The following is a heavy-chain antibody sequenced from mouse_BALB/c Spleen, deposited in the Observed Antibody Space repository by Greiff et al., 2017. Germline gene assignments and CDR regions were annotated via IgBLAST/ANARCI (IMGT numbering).Heavy chain of an antibody. J-gene: IGHJ3*01. CDR2: ISYDGSN. Sequence: EVKLMESGPGLVQPSQSLSLTCSVTGYSITSGYYWNWIRQFPGNKLEWMGYISYDGSNNYNPSLKNRISITRDTSKNQFFLKLNSVTTEDTATYDCARGEVRRFAYWGQGTLVTVSA. CDR3: ARGEVRRFAY. D-gene: IGHD2-14*01. V-gene: IGHV3-6*02. CDR1: GYSITSGYY.